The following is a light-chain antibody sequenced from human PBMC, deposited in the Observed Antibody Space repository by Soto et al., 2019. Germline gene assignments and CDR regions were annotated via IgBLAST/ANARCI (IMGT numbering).Light chain of an antibody. V-gene: IGKV3D-20*02. CDR3: QQRSNWPPWT. Sequence: EIVLTQSPGTLSLSPGERATLSCRASQSVSSSYLAWYQQKPGQAPRLLISDASTRATGIPARFSGSGSGTDFTLTISSLEPEDFAVYYCQQRSNWPPWTLGQGTKVDI. CDR2: DAS. CDR1: QSVSSSY. J-gene: IGKJ1*01.